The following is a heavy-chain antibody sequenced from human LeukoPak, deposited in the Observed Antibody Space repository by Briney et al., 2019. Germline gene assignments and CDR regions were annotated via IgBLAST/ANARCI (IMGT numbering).Heavy chain of an antibody. V-gene: IGHV1-3*03. CDR2: INAGNGNT. CDR3: ARGRGSGWYQTSHWFDP. D-gene: IGHD6-19*01. CDR1: GYTFTSYA. Sequence: GASVKVSCKASGYTFTSYAMHWVRQAPGQRLEWMGWINAGNGNTKYSQEFQGRVTITRDTSASTAYMELSSLRSEDMAVYYCARGRGSGWYQTSHWFDPWGQGTLVTVSS. J-gene: IGHJ5*02.